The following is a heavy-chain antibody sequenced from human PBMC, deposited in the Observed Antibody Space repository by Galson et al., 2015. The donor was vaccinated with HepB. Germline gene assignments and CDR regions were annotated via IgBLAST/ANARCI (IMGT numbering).Heavy chain of an antibody. V-gene: IGHV1-58*02. D-gene: IGHD3-3*01. CDR3: AAELHDFWRGFDP. Sequence: SVKVSCKTSGFTFTSSAMQWVRQARGQRLEWIGWIVVGSGNTNYAQKFQERVTITRDMSTSTAYMELSSLRSEDTAVYYCAAELHDFWRGFDPWGQGTLVTVSS. J-gene: IGHJ5*02. CDR1: GFTFTSSA. CDR2: IVVGSGNT.